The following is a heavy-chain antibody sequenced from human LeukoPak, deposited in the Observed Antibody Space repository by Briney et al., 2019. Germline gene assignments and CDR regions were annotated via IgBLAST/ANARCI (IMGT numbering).Heavy chain of an antibody. CDR1: GGTFSSYA. V-gene: IGHV1-69*01. J-gene: IGHJ4*02. CDR3: ARGGVINLVLDY. D-gene: IGHD3-10*01. Sequence: SVKVSCKASGGTFSSYAISWVRQAPGQGLEWMGGIIPIFGTANYAQKFQGRVTITADESTSTAYMELSSLRSEDTAVYYCARGGVINLVLDYWGQGTLVTVSS. CDR2: IIPIFGTA.